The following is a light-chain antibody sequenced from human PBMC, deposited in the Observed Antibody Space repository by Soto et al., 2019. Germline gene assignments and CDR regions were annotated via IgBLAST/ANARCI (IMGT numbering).Light chain of an antibody. V-gene: IGKV3-11*01. Sequence: EIVLTQPPGTLSLSPGERPTLSCRASQSVSSFLAWYQQKPGQXPRXXIYDASNRATGIPARFSGSGSGTDCTLTISSLEPEDCEVYDGQQRSHWPITFGQGTRLEIK. CDR3: QQRSHWPIT. CDR2: DAS. CDR1: QSVSSF. J-gene: IGKJ5*01.